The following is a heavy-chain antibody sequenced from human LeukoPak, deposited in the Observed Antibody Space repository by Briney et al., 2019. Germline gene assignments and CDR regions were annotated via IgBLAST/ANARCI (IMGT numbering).Heavy chain of an antibody. V-gene: IGHV3-7*01. CDR1: GFTFSSYW. Sequence: GGSLRLSCAASGFTFSSYWMSWVRQALGKGLEWVANIRGDGSAKYYVDSVKGRFTITRDNAKSSLFLQMNSLRAEDTAVYYCARLVLSRTWFDDFWGQGTLVTVSS. CDR2: IRGDGSAK. D-gene: IGHD6-13*01. J-gene: IGHJ4*02. CDR3: ARLVLSRTWFDDF.